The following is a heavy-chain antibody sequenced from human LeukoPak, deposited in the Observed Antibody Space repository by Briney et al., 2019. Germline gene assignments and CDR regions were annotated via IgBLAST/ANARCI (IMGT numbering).Heavy chain of an antibody. J-gene: IGHJ3*02. V-gene: IGHV1-2*02. CDR3: ARESSLSGYSSDAFDI. Sequence: ASVKVSCKASGYTFTAYYMHWVRQAPGQGVEWMGWINPNNGGTNYAQKFQGRVTMTRDTSISTAYMELSRLRSDDTAVYYCARESSLSGYSSDAFDIWGQGTMVTVSS. CDR1: GYTFTAYY. CDR2: INPNNGGT. D-gene: IGHD3-22*01.